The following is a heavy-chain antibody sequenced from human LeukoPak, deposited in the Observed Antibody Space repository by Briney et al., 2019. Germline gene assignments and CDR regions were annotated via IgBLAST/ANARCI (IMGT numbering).Heavy chain of an antibody. J-gene: IGHJ3*02. CDR1: GFTVSSNY. D-gene: IGHD3-22*01. Sequence: GGSLRLSCAASGFTVSSNYMSWVRQAPWKGLEWVSVIYSGGSTYYADSVKGRFTISTDNSKNTLYLQMNSLRAEDTAVYYCARDYYYDSRGAFDIWGQGTMVTVSS. CDR3: ARDYYYDSRGAFDI. CDR2: IYSGGST. V-gene: IGHV3-53*01.